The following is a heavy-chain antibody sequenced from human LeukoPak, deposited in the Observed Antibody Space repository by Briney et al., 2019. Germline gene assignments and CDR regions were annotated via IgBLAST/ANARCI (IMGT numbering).Heavy chain of an antibody. CDR2: IIPIFDST. CDR1: GGTFSSHA. Sequence: GASVTVSCKTSGGTFSSHAINWVRQAPGQGLEWMGRIIPIFDSTNYAQSFQGRVTFTTDDSTNTAYMELSGLRYEDTAVYYCARGNYDFWAILDSWGQGTPVTVSS. CDR3: ARGNYDFWAILDS. J-gene: IGHJ4*02. D-gene: IGHD3-3*01. V-gene: IGHV1-69*05.